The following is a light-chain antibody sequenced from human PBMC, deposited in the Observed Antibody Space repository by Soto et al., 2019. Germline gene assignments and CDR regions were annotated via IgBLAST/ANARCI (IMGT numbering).Light chain of an antibody. CDR2: AAS. V-gene: IGKV1-9*01. CDR3: QHFDSYPRA. CDR1: QDINYY. J-gene: IGKJ3*01. Sequence: IQLTQSPSSLSASVGDRVTIICRASQDINYYLAWYKQKPGTAPKLLIYAASTLQSGVPSRFSGGGAGTIFTPTSSILQPDDVATYDCQHFDSYPRAFGPGTKVDIK.